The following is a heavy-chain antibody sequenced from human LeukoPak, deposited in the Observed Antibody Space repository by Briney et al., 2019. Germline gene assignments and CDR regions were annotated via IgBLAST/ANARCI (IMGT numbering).Heavy chain of an antibody. D-gene: IGHD2-2*01. Sequence: GGSLRLSCAASGFTFSSYWMSWVRQAPGKGLEWVANIKQDGSEKYYVDSVKGRFTISRDNPKDSLYLQMNSLRAEDTAVYYCAREARISYQLLPKNLYYYYYGMDVWGQGTTVTVSS. CDR3: AREARISYQLLPKNLYYYYYGMDV. CDR2: IKQDGSEK. J-gene: IGHJ6*02. V-gene: IGHV3-7*01. CDR1: GFTFSSYW.